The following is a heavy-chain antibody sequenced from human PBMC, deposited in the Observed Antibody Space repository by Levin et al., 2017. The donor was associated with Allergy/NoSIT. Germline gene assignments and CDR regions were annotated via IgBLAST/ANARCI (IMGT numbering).Heavy chain of an antibody. V-gene: IGHV4-59*01. CDR3: GKYTLYNSRWYVDY. CDR1: TGSISRDY. D-gene: IGHD6-19*01. CDR2: IHYSGTA. J-gene: IGHJ4*02. Sequence: SETLSLTCTVSTGSISRDYWTWIRQSPGKGLEWIAYIHYSGTATYNPSLKSRVTISLDTSNDQFSLRLSSVTAADTAVYYCGKYTLYNSRWYVDYWGQGILVTVSS.